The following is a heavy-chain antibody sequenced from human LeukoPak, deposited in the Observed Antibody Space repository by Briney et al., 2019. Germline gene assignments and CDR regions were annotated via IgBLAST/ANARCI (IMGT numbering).Heavy chain of an antibody. CDR2: IGAGGTFT. Sequence: AGGSLRLSCTASGFTFSSYAMNWVRQAPGKGLEWLSGIGAGGTFTYYADSVKGRFTIFRDNSRNTLYLQMNSLRADDTAVYYCAKDLDYTTCGYYFDYWGQGTLVTVAS. J-gene: IGHJ4*02. CDR3: AKDLDYTTCGYYFDY. CDR1: GFTFSSYA. V-gene: IGHV3-23*01. D-gene: IGHD4-11*01.